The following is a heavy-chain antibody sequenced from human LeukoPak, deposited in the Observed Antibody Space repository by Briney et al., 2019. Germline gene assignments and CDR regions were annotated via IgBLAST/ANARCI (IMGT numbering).Heavy chain of an antibody. CDR3: ARDVRHRYCSSTSCYRGWFDP. V-gene: IGHV1-69*13. Sequence: SVKDTCKASGGTFSSYAISWVRQAPGQGLEWMGGIIPIFGTATYAQKFQGRVTITADESTSTAYMELSSLRSEDTAVYYCARDVRHRYCSSTSCYRGWFDPWGQGSLVTVSS. CDR2: IIPIFGTA. D-gene: IGHD2-2*01. J-gene: IGHJ5*02. CDR1: GGTFSSYA.